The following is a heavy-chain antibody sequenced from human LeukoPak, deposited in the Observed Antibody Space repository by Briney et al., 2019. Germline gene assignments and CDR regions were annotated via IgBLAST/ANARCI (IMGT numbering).Heavy chain of an antibody. V-gene: IGHV3-21*01. CDR3: ARDPYGDYVHYFDY. CDR1: AFTFSNYN. CDR2: ITSSGSYI. Sequence: GGSLRLSCAASAFTFSNYNMNWVRQAPGKGLEWVSSITSSGSYIYYADSVKGRFTISRDNAKNSLYLQMNSLRAEDTAVYYCARDPYGDYVHYFDYWGQGTLVTVSS. J-gene: IGHJ4*02. D-gene: IGHD4-17*01.